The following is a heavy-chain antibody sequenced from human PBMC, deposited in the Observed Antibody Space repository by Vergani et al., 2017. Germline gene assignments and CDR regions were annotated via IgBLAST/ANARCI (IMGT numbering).Heavy chain of an antibody. CDR2: IYSGGST. CDR1: GFTFSSYS. V-gene: IGHV3-66*01. CDR3: ARGPTGELDAFDI. J-gene: IGHJ3*02. Sequence: EVQLVESGGGLVQPGGSLRLSCAASGFTFSSYSMNWVRQAPGKGLEWVSVIYSGGSTYYADSVKGRFTISRDNSKNTLYLQMNSLRAEDTAVYYCARGPTGELDAFDIWGQGTMVTVSS. D-gene: IGHD7-27*01.